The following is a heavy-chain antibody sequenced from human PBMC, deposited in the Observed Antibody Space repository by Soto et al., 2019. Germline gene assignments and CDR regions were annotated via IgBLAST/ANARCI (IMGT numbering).Heavy chain of an antibody. Sequence: QVQLVQSGAEVKTTGASVKVSCKASGYTFTDYYIHWVRQAPGQGLEWMGWVNPANGDTNSAQKFQGWVTMTRDTSISTAYMELRRLKSDDAAVYYCAKAWIVAVRTTLPNRPTDYHYYGLDVWGQGTTVTVSS. CDR3: AKAWIVAVRTTLPNRPTDYHYYGLDV. V-gene: IGHV1-2*04. J-gene: IGHJ6*02. CDR1: GYTFTDYY. D-gene: IGHD2-15*01. CDR2: VNPANGDT.